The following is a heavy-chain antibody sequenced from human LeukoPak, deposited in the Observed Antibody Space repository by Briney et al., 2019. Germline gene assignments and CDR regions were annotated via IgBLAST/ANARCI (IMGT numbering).Heavy chain of an antibody. J-gene: IGHJ4*02. V-gene: IGHV3-7*04. CDR2: IKQDGSAK. CDR1: GFTFSDYW. D-gene: IGHD6-19*01. Sequence: GGSLRLSCAASGFTFSDYWMTWVRQTPGKGLEWVANIKQDGSAKTYGDSVKGRFTISRDNANNALYLQMNSLRAEDTAVYYCARVAGSIDYWGQGTLVTVSS. CDR3: ARVAGSIDY.